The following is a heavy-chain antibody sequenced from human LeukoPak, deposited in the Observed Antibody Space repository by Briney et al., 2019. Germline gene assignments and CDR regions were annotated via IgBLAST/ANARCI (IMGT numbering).Heavy chain of an antibody. Sequence: SETLSLTCTVSGDSISSSTDYWVWIRQPPGKGLEWIGSIFYSGRTFYNASLKSRVTISVGTSKNQFSLKLSSVTAADTAVYYCARVGGGMVGATNSRDDAFDIWGQGTMVTVSS. CDR2: IFYSGRT. J-gene: IGHJ3*02. D-gene: IGHD1-26*01. CDR3: ARVGGGMVGATNSRDDAFDI. CDR1: GDSISSSTDY. V-gene: IGHV4-39*07.